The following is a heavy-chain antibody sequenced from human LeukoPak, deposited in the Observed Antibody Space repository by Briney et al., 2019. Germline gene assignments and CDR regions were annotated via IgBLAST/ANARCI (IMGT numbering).Heavy chain of an antibody. CDR3: ARGPVDLWLVRFDY. Sequence: GGSLRLSCAASGFTFSSYSMNWVRQAPGKGLEWVSSISSSSSYIYYADSVKGRFTISRDNAKNSLYLQMNSLRDEDTAVYYCARGPVDLWLVRFDYWGQGTLVSVSS. CDR1: GFTFSSYS. V-gene: IGHV3-21*01. J-gene: IGHJ4*02. CDR2: ISSSSSYI. D-gene: IGHD6-19*01.